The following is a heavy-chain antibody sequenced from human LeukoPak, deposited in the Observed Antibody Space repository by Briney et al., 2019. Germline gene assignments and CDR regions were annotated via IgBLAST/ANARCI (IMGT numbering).Heavy chain of an antibody. CDR3: ARSYYYDSSGSDYYYMDV. V-gene: IGHV1-69*06. D-gene: IGHD3-22*01. Sequence: SVKVSCKASGGTFSSYAISWVRQAPGQGLEWMGGIIPIYGTANYAQKFQGRVTITADKSTSTAYMELSSLRSEDTAVYYCARSYYYDSSGSDYYYMDVWGKGTTVTVSS. CDR2: IIPIYGTA. J-gene: IGHJ6*03. CDR1: GGTFSSYA.